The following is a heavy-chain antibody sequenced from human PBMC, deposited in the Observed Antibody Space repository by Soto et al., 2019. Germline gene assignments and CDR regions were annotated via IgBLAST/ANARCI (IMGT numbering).Heavy chain of an antibody. V-gene: IGHV3-23*01. CDR1: GFSVTTYA. CDR3: ATVHNTSRSFDY. J-gene: IGHJ4*02. Sequence: EVQLLDSGGGLVQPGESLRLSCAASGFSVTTYAMSWVRQAPGKGLEWVSTTGISGRTTYYADSVKGRFTVSRDDSKKTLHLQMISLRAEDTAVYDCATVHNTSRSFDYWGQGTLVTVSS. D-gene: IGHD1-20*01. CDR2: TGISGRTT.